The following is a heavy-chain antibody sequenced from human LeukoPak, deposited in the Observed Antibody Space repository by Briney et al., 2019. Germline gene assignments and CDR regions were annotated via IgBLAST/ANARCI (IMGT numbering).Heavy chain of an antibody. J-gene: IGHJ6*03. CDR2: MNPNSGNT. D-gene: IGHD3-10*01. Sequence: ASVKVSCKASGYTFTSYDINWVRQATGQGLEWMGWMNPNSGNTGYAQKFQGRVTMTRNTSISTVYMELSSLRSEDTAVYYCAKDGFVYGSVCYYMDVWGKGTTVTVSS. CDR3: AKDGFVYGSVCYYMDV. CDR1: GYTFTSYD. V-gene: IGHV1-8*01.